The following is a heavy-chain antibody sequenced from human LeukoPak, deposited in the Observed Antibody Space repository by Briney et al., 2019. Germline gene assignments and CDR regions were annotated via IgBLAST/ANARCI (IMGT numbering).Heavy chain of an antibody. D-gene: IGHD2-21*02. CDR1: GYSFSNFH. CDR3: ARTPPKGDIDT. J-gene: IGHJ5*02. CDR2: MSPKTGDR. Sequence: GASVKVSCKASGYSFSNFHINWVRQASRQGLEWIGWMSPKTGDRGYALKFQGRVTMTSDTFEGTVYMELHSLTSDDTAVYYCARTPPKGDIDTWGQGTMVTVSS. V-gene: IGHV1-8*01.